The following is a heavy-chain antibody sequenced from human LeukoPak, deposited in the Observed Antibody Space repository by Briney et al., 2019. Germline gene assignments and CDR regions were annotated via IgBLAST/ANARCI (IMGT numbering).Heavy chain of an antibody. Sequence: GASVKVSCKVSGYTLTELSMHWVRQAPGKGLEWMGGIIPIFGTANYAQKFQGRVTITTGESTSTAYMELSSLRSEDTAVYYCARKLPGGSFGYWGQGTLVTVSS. CDR1: GYTLTELS. V-gene: IGHV1-69*05. CDR3: ARKLPGGSFGY. CDR2: IIPIFGTA. J-gene: IGHJ4*02. D-gene: IGHD5-12*01.